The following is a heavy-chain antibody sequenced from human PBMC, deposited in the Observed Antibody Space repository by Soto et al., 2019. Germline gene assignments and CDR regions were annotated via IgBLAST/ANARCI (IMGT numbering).Heavy chain of an antibody. Sequence: ASVKVSCKASGYTFASYGISWVRQAPGQGLEWMGWISAYNGNTNYAQKLQGRVTMTTDTSTSTAYMELRSLRSDDTAVYYCARVRRRCSSTSCLYYYYYYGMDVWGQGTTVTVSS. CDR1: GYTFASYG. CDR2: ISAYNGNT. D-gene: IGHD2-2*01. J-gene: IGHJ6*02. CDR3: ARVRRRCSSTSCLYYYYYYGMDV. V-gene: IGHV1-18*04.